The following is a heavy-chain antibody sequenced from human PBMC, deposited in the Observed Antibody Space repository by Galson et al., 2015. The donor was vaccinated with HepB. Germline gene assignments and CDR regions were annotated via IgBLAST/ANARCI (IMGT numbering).Heavy chain of an antibody. D-gene: IGHD3-22*01. CDR3: VRDALGGYDF. CDR1: GFTFTDHW. Sequence: SLRLSCAASGFTFTDHWMSWVRQTPRRGLEWVTNLNQHGNEKYYADSVKGRFSISRDNAKNSPYLQMNSLIDEDTAVYYCVRDALGGYDFWGQGTTVIVSS. J-gene: IGHJ3*01. CDR2: LNQHGNEK. V-gene: IGHV3-7*03.